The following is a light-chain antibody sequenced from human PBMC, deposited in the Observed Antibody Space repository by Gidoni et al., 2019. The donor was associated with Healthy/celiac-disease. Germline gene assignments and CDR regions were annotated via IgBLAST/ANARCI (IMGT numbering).Light chain of an antibody. CDR2: WAS. J-gene: IGKJ1*01. CDR3: QQYYSTPWT. V-gene: IGKV4-1*01. Sequence: DIVMTQSPDSLAVSLCERATINCKSSQSVLYSSNNKNYLAWYQQKPGQPPKLLIYWASTRESGVPERFSGSGSGTDFTLTISSLQAEDVAVYYCQQYYSTPWTFGQGTKVEIK. CDR1: QSVLYSSNNKNY.